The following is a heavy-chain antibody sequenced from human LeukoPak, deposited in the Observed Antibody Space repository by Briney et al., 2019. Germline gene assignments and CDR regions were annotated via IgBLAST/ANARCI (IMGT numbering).Heavy chain of an antibody. Sequence: GASVKVSCKASGGTFSSYAISWVRQAPGQGLEWMGRIIPILGIANYAQKFQGRVTITADKSTSTAYMELSSLRSEDTAVYYCARVRRDYYGSGTLDYWSQGTLVTVSS. CDR3: ARVRRDYYGSGTLDY. J-gene: IGHJ4*02. V-gene: IGHV1-69*04. D-gene: IGHD3-10*01. CDR2: IIPILGIA. CDR1: GGTFSSYA.